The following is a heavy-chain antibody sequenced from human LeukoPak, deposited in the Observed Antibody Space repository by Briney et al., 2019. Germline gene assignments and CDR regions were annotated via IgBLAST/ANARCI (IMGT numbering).Heavy chain of an antibody. CDR2: ISYDGSNK. CDR3: ARADGSGWYDAAFDY. CDR1: GFTFSSYG. D-gene: IGHD6-19*01. V-gene: IGHV3-30*03. J-gene: IGHJ4*02. Sequence: GGSLRLSCAASGFTFSSYGMHWVRQAPGKGLEWVAVISYDGSNKYYADSVKGRFTISRDNSKNTLYLQMNSLRSEDTAVYYCARADGSGWYDAAFDYWGQGTLVTVSS.